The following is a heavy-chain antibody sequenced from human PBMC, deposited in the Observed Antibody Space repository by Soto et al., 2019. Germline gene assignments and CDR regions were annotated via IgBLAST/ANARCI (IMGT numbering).Heavy chain of an antibody. J-gene: IGHJ6*03. CDR3: AKSSFGVVTYYYYMDV. V-gene: IGHV3-23*01. CDR1: GFTFGSYA. D-gene: IGHD3-3*01. Sequence: GGSLRLSCAASGFTFGSYAMSWVRQAPGKGLERVSAISGSGGSTYYANSVKGRFTISRDNSKNTLYLQMNSLRAEDTAVYYCAKSSFGVVTYYYYMDVWGKGTTVTVSS. CDR2: ISGSGGST.